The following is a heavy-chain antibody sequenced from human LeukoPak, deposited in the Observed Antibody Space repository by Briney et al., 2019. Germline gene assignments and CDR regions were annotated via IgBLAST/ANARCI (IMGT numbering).Heavy chain of an antibody. CDR3: VKDPNSSGSRSEYFQY. Sequence: GGSLRLSCAASGFTFSTYGMHWVRQAPGKGLEWVSFIRYDGSNKDCADSVKGRFTISRDNSRNTLYLQMNDLRPEDTAVYCCVKDPNSSGSRSEYFQYWGQGTLVTVSS. J-gene: IGHJ1*01. CDR1: GFTFSTYG. CDR2: IRYDGSNK. D-gene: IGHD3-22*01. V-gene: IGHV3-30*02.